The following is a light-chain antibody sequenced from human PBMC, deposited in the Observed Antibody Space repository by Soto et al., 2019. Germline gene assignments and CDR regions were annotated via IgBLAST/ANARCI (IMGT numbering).Light chain of an antibody. CDR1: SSDVGGYNY. V-gene: IGLV2-14*01. J-gene: IGLJ1*01. CDR3: SSYTSSSTYV. CDR2: DVS. Sequence: VLNQPASVTGSTGQSITISCTKTSSDVGGYNYVSWYQQHPGKAPKLMIYDVSNRPSGVSNRFSGSKSGNTASLTISGLQAEDEANYYCSSYTSSSTYVFGTGTKVTVL.